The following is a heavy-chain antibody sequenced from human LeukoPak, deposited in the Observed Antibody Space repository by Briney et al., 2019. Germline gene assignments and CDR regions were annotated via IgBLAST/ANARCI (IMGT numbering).Heavy chain of an antibody. CDR2: IYSGGST. D-gene: IGHD1-26*01. J-gene: IGHJ4*02. Sequence: GGSLRLSCAASGFTVSSNYMSWVRQAPGKGLEWVSVIYSGGSTYYADSVKGRFTISRDNPKNTLYLQMNSLRAEDTAVYYCARDGSYLSGFLDYWGQGTLVTVSS. CDR3: ARDGSYLSGFLDY. V-gene: IGHV3-53*01. CDR1: GFTVSSNY.